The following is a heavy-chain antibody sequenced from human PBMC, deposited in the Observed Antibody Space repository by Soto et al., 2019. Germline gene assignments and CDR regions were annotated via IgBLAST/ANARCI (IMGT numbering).Heavy chain of an antibody. CDR2: ISAYNGNT. J-gene: IGHJ4*02. D-gene: IGHD3-10*01. CDR1: GYTFTSYG. CDR3: ARDAVSRGFDY. V-gene: IGHV1-18*01. Sequence: NVSCKASGYTFTSYGISWVRQAPGQGLEWMGWISAYNGNTNYAQKLQGRVTMTTDTSTSTAYMELRSLRFDDTAVYYCARDAVSRGFDYWGQGTLVTVSS.